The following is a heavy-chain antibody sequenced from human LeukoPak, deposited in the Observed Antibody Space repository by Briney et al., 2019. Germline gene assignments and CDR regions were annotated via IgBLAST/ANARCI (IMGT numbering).Heavy chain of an antibody. CDR1: GYSISSGYY. J-gene: IGHJ4*02. CDR2: IYHSGST. CDR3: ARRDDTAGSEY. D-gene: IGHD5-18*01. Sequence: SETLSLTCTVSGYSISSGYYWGWIRQPPGEGLEWIGSIYHSGSTYYNPSLKSRVTISVDTSKNQFSLKLSSVTAADTAVYYCARRDDTAGSEYWGQGTLVTVSS. V-gene: IGHV4-38-2*02.